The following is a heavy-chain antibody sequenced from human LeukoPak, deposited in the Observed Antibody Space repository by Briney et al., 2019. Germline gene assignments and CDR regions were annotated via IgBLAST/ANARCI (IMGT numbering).Heavy chain of an antibody. CDR3: ARVSVTLFGAVIILNAFDV. V-gene: IGHV1-69*06. Sequence: GASVKVSCKTSGVTFSSYAITWVRQTPGQGLEWMGGIIPIFGTTNYAQKFQDRVTITADKSTSTAYMKLSSLRSEDTAVYYCARVSVTLFGAVIILNAFDVRGQGTMVTVSS. CDR1: GVTFSSYA. J-gene: IGHJ3*01. CDR2: IIPIFGTT. D-gene: IGHD3-3*01.